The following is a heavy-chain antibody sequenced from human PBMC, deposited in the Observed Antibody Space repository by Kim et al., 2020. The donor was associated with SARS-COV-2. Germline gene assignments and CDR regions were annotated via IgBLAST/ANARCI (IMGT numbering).Heavy chain of an antibody. V-gene: IGHV3-48*02. CDR1: GFTFSSYS. CDR3: ARSDSSGYPNWFDP. CDR2: ISSSSSTV. Sequence: GGSLRLSCAASGFTFSSYSMNWVRQAPGKGLEWVSYISSSSSTVYYADSVKGRFTISRDNAKNSLYLQMNSLRDEDAAVYYCARSDSSGYPNWFDPWGQGTLVTVSS. D-gene: IGHD3-22*01. J-gene: IGHJ5*02.